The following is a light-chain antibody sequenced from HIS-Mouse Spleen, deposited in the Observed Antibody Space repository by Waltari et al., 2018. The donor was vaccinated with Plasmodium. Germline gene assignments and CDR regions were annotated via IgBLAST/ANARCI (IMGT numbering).Light chain of an antibody. J-gene: IGLJ3*02. CDR1: ALPNKD. CDR2: EDS. Sequence: SYELTQPHSVSVSPGQTARITCAGDALPNKDSYWYQQKAGQAPVLFIYEDSKRPSGNPGRFSGSSSGTMATLTISGAQVEDEADYYCYSTDSSDTHRVFGGGTKLTVL. CDR3: YSTDSSDTHRV. V-gene: IGLV3-10*01.